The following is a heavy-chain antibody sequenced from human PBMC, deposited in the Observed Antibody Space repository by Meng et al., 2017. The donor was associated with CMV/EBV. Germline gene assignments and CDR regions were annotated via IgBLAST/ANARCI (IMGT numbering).Heavy chain of an antibody. CDR1: GFIYSNYW. Sequence: GESLKISCAASGFIYSNYWMSWVRQAPGKGLEWVANMNGGATAKFYVGSVRGRFTISRDNAKNSLYLQMNSLRAEDTAMYYCVRGFWGPWGQGTLVTVSS. CDR2: MNGGATAK. J-gene: IGHJ5*02. D-gene: IGHD3-16*01. V-gene: IGHV3-7*01. CDR3: VRGFWGP.